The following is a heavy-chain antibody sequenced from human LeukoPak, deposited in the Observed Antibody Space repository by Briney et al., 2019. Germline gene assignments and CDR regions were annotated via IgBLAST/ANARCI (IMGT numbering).Heavy chain of an antibody. V-gene: IGHV4-59*08. D-gene: IGHD6-13*01. CDR1: GGSISSYY. J-gene: IGHJ5*02. Sequence: SETLSLTCTVSGGSISSYYWSWIRQPPGKGLEWIGYIYYSGSTNYNPSLKSRVTISVDTSKNQFSLKLSSVTAADTAVYYCARHSAQQQLGGGWFDPWGQGTLVTVSS. CDR2: IYYSGST. CDR3: ARHSAQQQLGGGWFDP.